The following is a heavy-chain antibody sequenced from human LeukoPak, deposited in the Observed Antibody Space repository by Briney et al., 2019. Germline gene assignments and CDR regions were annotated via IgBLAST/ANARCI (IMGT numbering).Heavy chain of an antibody. D-gene: IGHD3-10*01. J-gene: IGHJ3*02. V-gene: IGHV3-23*01. CDR1: GFTFSSYA. CDR2: ISGSGGST. CDR3: AKAGSSMVRGVDAFDI. Sequence: PGGSLRLSCAASGFTFSSYAMSWVRQAPGKGLEWVSAISGSGGSTYYADSVKGRFTISRDNSKNTLYLQMNSPRAEDTAVYYCAKAGSSMVRGVDAFDIWGQGTMVTVSS.